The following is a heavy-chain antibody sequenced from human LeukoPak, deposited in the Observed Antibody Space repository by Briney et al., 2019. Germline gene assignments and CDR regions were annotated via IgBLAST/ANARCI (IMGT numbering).Heavy chain of an antibody. J-gene: IGHJ4*02. CDR1: GYTFTGYY. D-gene: IGHD6-13*01. V-gene: IGHV1-2*06. CDR3: ARGVAAAGTFGG. CDR2: INPNSGGT. Sequence: ASVKVSCKASGYTFTGYYMHWVRQAPGQGLEWMGRINPNSGGTNYAQKFQGRGTMTRDTSTSTAYMELSRLRSDDTAVYYCARGVAAAGTFGGWGQGTLVTVSS.